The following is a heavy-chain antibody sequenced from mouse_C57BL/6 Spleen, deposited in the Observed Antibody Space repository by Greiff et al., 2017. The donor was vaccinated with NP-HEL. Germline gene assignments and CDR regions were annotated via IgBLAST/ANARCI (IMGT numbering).Heavy chain of an antibody. CDR2: IDPETGGT. CDR3: TRNYGKDY. D-gene: IGHD2-1*01. V-gene: IGHV1-15*01. J-gene: IGHJ2*01. Sequence: QVQLKESGAELVRPGASVTLSCKASGYTFTDYEMHWVKQTPVHGLEWIGAIDPETGGTAYNQKFKGKAILTADKSSSTAYMELRSLTSEDSAVYYCTRNYGKDYWGQGTTLTVSS. CDR1: GYTFTDYE.